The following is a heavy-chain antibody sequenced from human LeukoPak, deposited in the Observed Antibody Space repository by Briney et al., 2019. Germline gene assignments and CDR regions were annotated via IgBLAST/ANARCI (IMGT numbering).Heavy chain of an antibody. V-gene: IGHV4-34*01. J-gene: IGHJ2*01. CDR3: ARLYCGGDTPLYWYFDL. CDR2: INHSGST. D-gene: IGHD2-21*02. CDR1: GGSFSGYY. Sequence: PSETLSLTCAVYGGSFSGYYWSWIRQPPGKGLEWIGEINHSGSTNYNPSLKSRVTISVDTSKNQFSLKLSSVTAADTAVYYCARLYCGGDTPLYWYFDLWGRGTLVTVSS.